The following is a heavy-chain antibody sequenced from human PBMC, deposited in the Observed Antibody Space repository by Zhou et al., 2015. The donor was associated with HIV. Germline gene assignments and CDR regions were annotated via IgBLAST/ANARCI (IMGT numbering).Heavy chain of an antibody. CDR3: ARDSTRFLEWLSPDYYYGMDV. J-gene: IGHJ6*02. D-gene: IGHD3-3*01. CDR2: IIPIFGTA. Sequence: QVQLVQSGAEVKKPGSSVKVSCKASGGTFSSYAISWVRQAPGQGLEWMGGIIPIFGTANYAQKFQGRVTITADESTSTAYMELSSLRSEDTAVYYCARDSTRFLEWLSPDYYYGMDVWGQGTTVTVSS. CDR1: GGTFSSYA. V-gene: IGHV1-69*01.